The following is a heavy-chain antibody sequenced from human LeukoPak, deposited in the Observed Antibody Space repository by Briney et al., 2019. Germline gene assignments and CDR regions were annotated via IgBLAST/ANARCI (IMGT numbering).Heavy chain of an antibody. D-gene: IGHD1-26*01. CDR3: VKALVGQTSGY. V-gene: IGHV3-30*18. CDR1: GFSFSGYG. Sequence: GGSLRLSCTASGFSFSGYGMHWVRQAPGKGLEWLAVISHDASDEYYADSVKGRFTISRDNAKNMIYLQMISLRAEDMAVYYCVKALVGQTSGYWGQGTRVTVST. CDR2: ISHDASDE. J-gene: IGHJ4*02.